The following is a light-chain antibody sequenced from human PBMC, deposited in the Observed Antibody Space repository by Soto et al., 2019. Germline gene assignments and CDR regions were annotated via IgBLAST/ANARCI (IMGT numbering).Light chain of an antibody. Sequence: EIVLTQSPAILSLSPGERATLSCRASQSVTTFLAWYQQKPGQAPRLLIYDASDRATGIPARFSGSGSGTDFTLTISNLEPEDFAVYYCQQRINWPLTFGGCTKVEIK. CDR1: QSVTTF. V-gene: IGKV3-11*01. CDR2: DAS. J-gene: IGKJ4*01. CDR3: QQRINWPLT.